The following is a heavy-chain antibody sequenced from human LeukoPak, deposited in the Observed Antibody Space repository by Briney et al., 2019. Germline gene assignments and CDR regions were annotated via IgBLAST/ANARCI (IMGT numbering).Heavy chain of an antibody. CDR1: GYSFSSYW. D-gene: IGHD6-19*01. V-gene: IGHV5-51*01. J-gene: IGHJ4*02. CDR3: GRQCSNSWYTDC. CDR2: IYPGDSDT. Sequence: GESLKISCKGSGYSFSSYWIGWVRQMPGKGLEWMGIIYPGDSDTRYSPSFQGQVTISADKSISTAFLQWSSLKASDTAIYYCGRQCSNSWYTDCWGQGTLVTVSS.